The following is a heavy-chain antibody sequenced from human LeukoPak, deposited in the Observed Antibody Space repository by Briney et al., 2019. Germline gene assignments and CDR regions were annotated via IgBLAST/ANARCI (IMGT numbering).Heavy chain of an antibody. CDR3: ARRGTIFGVVIFDY. CDR2: INPNGGDT. J-gene: IGHJ4*02. V-gene: IGHV1-46*01. Sequence: ASVKVSCKASGYTYTSYYIHWVRQAPGQGLEWMGIINPNGGDTSYAQKFQGRVTMTRDTSATTVYMELSSLRSEDTAVYYCARRGTIFGVVIFDYWGQGTLVTVSS. D-gene: IGHD3-3*01. CDR1: GYTYTSYY.